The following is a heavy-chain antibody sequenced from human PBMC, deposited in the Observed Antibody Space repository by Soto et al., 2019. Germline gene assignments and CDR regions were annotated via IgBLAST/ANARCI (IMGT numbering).Heavy chain of an antibody. J-gene: IGHJ4*02. D-gene: IGHD3-16*02. CDR3: ARDRLRLGELSLLGYFDY. Sequence: PGGSLRLSCAASGFTFSSYAMHWVRQAPGKGLEWVAVISYDGSNKYYADSVKGRFTISRDNSKNTMYLQMNSLRAEDTAVYYCARDRLRLGELSLLGYFDYWGQGTLVTVSS. V-gene: IGHV3-30*04. CDR1: GFTFSSYA. CDR2: ISYDGSNK.